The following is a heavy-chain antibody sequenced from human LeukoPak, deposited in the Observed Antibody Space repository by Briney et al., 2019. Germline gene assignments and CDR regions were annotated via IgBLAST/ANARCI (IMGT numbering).Heavy chain of an antibody. J-gene: IGHJ6*02. CDR1: GGSISSYY. CDR3: ASEGRSSGYYYGMDV. D-gene: IGHD3-22*01. CDR2: IYYSGST. Sequence: KASETLFLTCTVSGGSISSYYWSWIRQPPGKGLEWIGYIYYSGSTNYNPSLKSRVTISVDTSKNQFSLKLSSVTAADTAVYYCASEGRSSGYYYGMDVWGQGTTVTVSS. V-gene: IGHV4-59*08.